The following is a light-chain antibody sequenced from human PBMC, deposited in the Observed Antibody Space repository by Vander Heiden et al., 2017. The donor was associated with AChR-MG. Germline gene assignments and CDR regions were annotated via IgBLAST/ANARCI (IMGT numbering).Light chain of an antibody. Sequence: SYDLTQTPPVPVSPGQTASITCSGDKLGNKYSFWYQQKPGQAPVLVIYQDSKRPSGIPERFSGSNSGNTATLTISGIQAMDEADYYCQAWDSSTAVFGGGTKLTVL. CDR2: QDS. J-gene: IGLJ2*01. CDR1: KLGNKY. CDR3: QAWDSSTAV. V-gene: IGLV3-1*01.